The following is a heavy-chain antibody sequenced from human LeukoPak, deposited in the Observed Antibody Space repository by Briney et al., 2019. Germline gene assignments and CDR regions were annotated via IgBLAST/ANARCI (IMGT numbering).Heavy chain of an antibody. CDR2: IHYSGST. Sequence: PSETLSLTCTVSGDSINNYYWSWIRQPPGRGLEWIGYIHYSGSTNYNPSLKSRLTISVDTSKDQFSLKLSSVTAADTAVYYCASWVSYDYWSGFGYWGQGTLVTASS. D-gene: IGHD3-3*01. CDR3: ASWVSYDYWSGFGY. J-gene: IGHJ4*02. CDR1: GDSINNYY. V-gene: IGHV4-59*01.